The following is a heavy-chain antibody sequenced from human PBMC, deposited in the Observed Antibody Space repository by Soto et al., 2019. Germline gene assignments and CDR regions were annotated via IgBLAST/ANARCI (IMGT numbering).Heavy chain of an antibody. D-gene: IGHD6-13*01. J-gene: IGHJ5*02. CDR3: ARGFGSSWFDH. CDR2: MSPNRGDT. V-gene: IGHV1-2*02. CDR1: GYTFPHNN. Sequence: SLKLSCKTSGYTFPHNNIYWVRQAPGQGLEWMGRMSPNRGDTKYTQNFQGRVTMTRDTSISTAYMELSSLRSDDTAVYYCARGFGSSWFDHWGQGTLVTVSS.